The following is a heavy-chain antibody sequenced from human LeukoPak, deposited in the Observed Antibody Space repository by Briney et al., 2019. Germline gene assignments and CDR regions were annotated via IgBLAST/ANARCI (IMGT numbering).Heavy chain of an antibody. CDR1: RFTFSSYG. CDR2: ISGSGGST. V-gene: IGHV3-23*01. Sequence: GGSLRLSCAASRFTFSSYGMSWVRQAPGKGLEWVSAISGSGGSTYYADSVKGRFTISRDNSKNTLYLQMNSLRAEDTAVYYCARPSITMVRGSRGLDAFDIWGQGTMVTVSS. J-gene: IGHJ3*02. CDR3: ARPSITMVRGSRGLDAFDI. D-gene: IGHD3-10*01.